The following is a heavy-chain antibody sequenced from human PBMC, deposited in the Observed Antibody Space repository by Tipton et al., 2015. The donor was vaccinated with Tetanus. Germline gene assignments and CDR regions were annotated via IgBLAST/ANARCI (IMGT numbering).Heavy chain of an antibody. Sequence: SLRLSCVVSGFSFDNYRMNWVRQAPGRGLEWVSSISSTSRYIYYADSVKGRFTISRDNAKSSLFLQMNSLRAEDTAVYHCARDQIVEQATRDHDYGVDVWGQGTTVTVSS. CDR3: ARDQIVEQATRDHDYGVDV. J-gene: IGHJ6*02. CDR1: GFSFDNYR. D-gene: IGHD3-22*01. CDR2: ISSTSRYI. V-gene: IGHV3-21*01.